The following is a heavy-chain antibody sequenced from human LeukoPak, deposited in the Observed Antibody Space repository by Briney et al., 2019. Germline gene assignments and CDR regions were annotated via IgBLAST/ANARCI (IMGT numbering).Heavy chain of an antibody. J-gene: IGHJ4*02. V-gene: IGHV3-30-3*01. CDR2: LSYDASNK. CDR1: GFTFSSYA. CDR3: ARLRFSRGFDY. D-gene: IGHD3-3*01. Sequence: GGSLRRYCAASGFTFSSYAMHWVRKAPGKGLEWVAVLSYDASNKYYADSVKGRFTISRDNSKNTLYLQMNSLRTEDTAVYYCARLRFSRGFDYWGQGTLVTVSS.